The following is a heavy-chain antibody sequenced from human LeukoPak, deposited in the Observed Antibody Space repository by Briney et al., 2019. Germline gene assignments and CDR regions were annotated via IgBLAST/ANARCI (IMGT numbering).Heavy chain of an antibody. CDR3: ASTSGYCSGSHCDSAFDY. CDR1: GGSVSTYY. J-gene: IGHJ4*02. D-gene: IGHD2-15*01. Sequence: SETLSLTCTVSGGSVSTYYWNWIRQPPGKGLEWIGYIYYSGSTNYNPSLKSRLTISVDTSNNQFSLKLSSVTAADTAVYYCASTSGYCSGSHCDSAFDYWGQGALVTVSS. CDR2: IYYSGST. V-gene: IGHV4-59*02.